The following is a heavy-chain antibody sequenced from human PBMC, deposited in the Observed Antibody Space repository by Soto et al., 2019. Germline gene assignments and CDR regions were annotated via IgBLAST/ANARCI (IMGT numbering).Heavy chain of an antibody. J-gene: IGHJ4*02. D-gene: IGHD3-10*01. CDR3: ATDSARRAIDY. V-gene: IGHV1-8*01. CDR2: MNPNSGNT. CDR1: GYTFTSYD. Sequence: QVQLVQSGAEVKKPGASVKVSCKASGYTFTSYDINWVRQATGQGLEWMGWMNPNSGNTGYAQKFQGRVTLPSNTSISTAYMQLSSLRSADTAVYYCATDSARRAIDYWGQGTLFTVSS.